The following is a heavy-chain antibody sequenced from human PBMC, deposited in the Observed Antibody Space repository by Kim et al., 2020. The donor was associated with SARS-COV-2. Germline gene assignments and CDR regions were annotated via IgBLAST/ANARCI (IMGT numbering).Heavy chain of an antibody. Sequence: GGSLRLSCEASGFTFSDHYMSWIRQAPGKGLEWVSYISTSGSNIFYADSVKGRFTTSRDNAKKSMYLQMSSLRAEDTAVYYCARDPHYSSSWLLDPWGQG. V-gene: IGHV3-11*01. J-gene: IGHJ5*02. CDR1: GFTFSDHY. CDR2: ISTSGSNI. CDR3: ARDPHYSSSWLLDP. D-gene: IGHD6-13*01.